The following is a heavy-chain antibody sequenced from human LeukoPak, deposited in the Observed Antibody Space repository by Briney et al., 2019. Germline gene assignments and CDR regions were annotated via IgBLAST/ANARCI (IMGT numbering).Heavy chain of an antibody. CDR2: ISGSGDNT. V-gene: IGHV3-23*01. Sequence: GGSLRLSCAASGITFSNYAMSWVRQAPGKGLEWVSAISGSGDNTFYADSVKGRFTISRDNSKNTLYLQMNSLRAGDTAVYYCAKDLKWELPDYWGQGTLVTVSS. CDR1: GITFSNYA. CDR3: AKDLKWELPDY. D-gene: IGHD1-26*01. J-gene: IGHJ4*02.